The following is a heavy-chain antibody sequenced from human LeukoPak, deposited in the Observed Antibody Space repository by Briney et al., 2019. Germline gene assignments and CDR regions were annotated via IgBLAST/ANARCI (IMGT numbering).Heavy chain of an antibody. J-gene: IGHJ3*02. CDR2: LSSDGSKK. Sequence: PGGSLRLSCAASGLTFSNYAMDWVRQAPGKGLEWVAVLSSDGSKKYYTDSVKGRFTISRDKSNNTLYLQMNSLRPEDTAVYYCVRDGGRGAFDIWGQGTRVTVSS. CDR1: GLTFSNYA. D-gene: IGHD3-16*01. V-gene: IGHV3-30*04. CDR3: VRDGGRGAFDI.